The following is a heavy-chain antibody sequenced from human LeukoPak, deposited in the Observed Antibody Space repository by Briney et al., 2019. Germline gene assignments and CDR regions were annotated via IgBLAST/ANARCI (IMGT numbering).Heavy chain of an antibody. CDR2: IYYSGST. Sequence: SETLSLTCTVSGGSISSSSYYWGWIRQPPGKGLEWIGSIYYSGSTYYNPSLKSRVTISVDTSKNQFSLKLSSVTAADTAAYYCARHRVVVITGNWFDPWGQGTLVTVSS. D-gene: IGHD3-22*01. CDR3: ARHRVVVITGNWFDP. CDR1: GGSISSSSYY. J-gene: IGHJ5*02. V-gene: IGHV4-39*01.